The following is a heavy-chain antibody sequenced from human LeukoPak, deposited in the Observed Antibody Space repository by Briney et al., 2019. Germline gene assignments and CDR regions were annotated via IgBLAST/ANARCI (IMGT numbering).Heavy chain of an antibody. D-gene: IGHD5-18*01. CDR3: ARWKETGYDAFDI. V-gene: IGHV4-59*08. CDR1: GGSISSYY. CDR2: ISYTGST. J-gene: IGHJ3*02. Sequence: SETLSLTCIVSGGSISSYYWSWIRQPPGKGLEWIGFISYTGSTKFNPSLKSRVTMSVDTSKNQFSLRLSSVTAADTALYYCARWKETGYDAFDIWGQGTMVTVSS.